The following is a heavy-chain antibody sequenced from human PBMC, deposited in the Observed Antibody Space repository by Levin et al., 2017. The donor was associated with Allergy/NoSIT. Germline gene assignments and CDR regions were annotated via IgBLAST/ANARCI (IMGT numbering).Heavy chain of an antibody. CDR2: IYYSGST. CDR3: AREAPYSSSSLDY. CDR1: GGSVNSGSYF. Sequence: SETLSLTCTVSGGSVNSGSYFWSWVRQPPGKGLEWIGHIYYSGSTKYNPSLKSRVTISVDTSKNQFSLRLTSVTAADTAVYYCAREAPYSSSSLDYWGQGTLVTVSS. V-gene: IGHV4-61*01. D-gene: IGHD6-6*01. J-gene: IGHJ4*02.